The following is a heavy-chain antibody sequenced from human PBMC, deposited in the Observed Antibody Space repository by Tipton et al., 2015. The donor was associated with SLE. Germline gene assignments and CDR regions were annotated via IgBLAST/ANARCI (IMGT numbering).Heavy chain of an antibody. Sequence: GSLRLSCAASGFTFSSHWMYWVRQAPGKGLVWVSRINRDGDTAYYADSVTGRFAVSRDNAKNTLYLQMYSLRVDDTAVYYCGRGVYSESSAGMDVWGQGTTVTVSS. D-gene: IGHD3-22*01. CDR1: GFTFSSHW. CDR3: GRGVYSESSAGMDV. V-gene: IGHV3-74*01. CDR2: INRDGDTA. J-gene: IGHJ6*02.